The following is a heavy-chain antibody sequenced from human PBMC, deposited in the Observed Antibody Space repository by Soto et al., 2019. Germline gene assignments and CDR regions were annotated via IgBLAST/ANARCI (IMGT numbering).Heavy chain of an antibody. Sequence: PSQTLSLTCAISGDSVSSNSVAWNWIRRSPSRGLEWLGRTYYRSKWYSDYEVSVKSRITISPDTSKNQFSLQLNSVTPEDTAVYYCARDSPGYGDYVRLDSWGQGTLVTVSS. CDR3: ARDSPGYGDYVRLDS. D-gene: IGHD4-17*01. CDR2: TYYRSKWYS. CDR1: GDSVSSNSVA. V-gene: IGHV6-1*01. J-gene: IGHJ4*02.